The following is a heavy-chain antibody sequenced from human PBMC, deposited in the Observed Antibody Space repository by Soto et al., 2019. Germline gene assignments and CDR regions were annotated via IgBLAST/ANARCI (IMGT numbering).Heavy chain of an antibody. CDR1: ESTVSRDW. J-gene: IGHJ4*02. Sequence: EVHLVESGGGLVQTGGSLRLSCAISESTVSRDWMNWVRQAPGKGLEWVAHTNQDGSEKYYADSVKGRFTISRDNAKKSLYLQMNSLRAGGTAMYYCSGGVGDAFWGQGTLVTVSS. D-gene: IGHD1-26*01. V-gene: IGHV3-7*01. CDR2: TNQDGSEK. CDR3: SGGVGDAF.